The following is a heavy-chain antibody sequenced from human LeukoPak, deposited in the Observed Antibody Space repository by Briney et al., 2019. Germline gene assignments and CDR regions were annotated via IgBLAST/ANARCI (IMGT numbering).Heavy chain of an antibody. V-gene: IGHV3-30-3*01. D-gene: IGHD3-10*01. CDR1: GFTFSSYA. CDR2: ISYDGSNK. J-gene: IGHJ4*02. Sequence: GRSLRLSCAASGFTFSSYAMHWVRQAPGKGLEWVAVISYDGSNKYYADSVKGRFTISRDNSKNTLYLQMNSLRAEDTAVYYCARDYYGSGTYACIYWGQGTLVTVSS. CDR3: ARDYYGSGTYACIY.